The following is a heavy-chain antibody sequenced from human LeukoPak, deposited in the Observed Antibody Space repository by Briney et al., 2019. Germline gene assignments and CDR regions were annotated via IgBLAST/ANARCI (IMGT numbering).Heavy chain of an antibody. CDR2: MYYSGST. CDR1: GGSISSYY. CDR3: ARGNWDSRISYYYYMDV. J-gene: IGHJ6*03. V-gene: IGHV4-59*01. Sequence: SETLSLTCTVSGGSISSYYWSWIRQPPGKGLEWIGYMYYSGSTNYNPSLKSRVTMSVDRSKSQFSLKLSSVTAADTAVYYCARGNWDSRISYYYYMDVWGKGATVTVSS. D-gene: IGHD1-7*01.